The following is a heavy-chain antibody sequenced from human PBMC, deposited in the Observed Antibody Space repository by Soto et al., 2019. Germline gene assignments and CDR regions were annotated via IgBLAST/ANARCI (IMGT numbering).Heavy chain of an antibody. V-gene: IGHV1-46*03. D-gene: IGHD3-22*01. CDR2: INPSGGST. CDR3: ARDLYDSSGYYYPYYYGMDV. J-gene: IGHJ6*02. Sequence: GASVKVSCKASGYTFTSYYMHWVRQAPGQGLEWMGIINPSGGSTSYAQKFQGRVTMTRDTSTSTVYMELSSLRSEDTAVYYCARDLYDSSGYYYPYYYGMDVWGQGTTVT. CDR1: GYTFTSYY.